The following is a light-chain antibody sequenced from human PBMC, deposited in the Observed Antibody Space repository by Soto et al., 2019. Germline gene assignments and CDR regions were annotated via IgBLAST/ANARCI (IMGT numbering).Light chain of an antibody. Sequence: QSVLAQAAAVSGCPGQSITISCTGTSSDVGGYNYVSWYQQHPGKAPKLMIYEVSNRPSGVSNRFSGSKSGNTASLTISGLQAEDEADYYCSSYTSSSIYVFGTGTKVTVL. CDR3: SSYTSSSIYV. J-gene: IGLJ1*01. CDR1: SSDVGGYNY. CDR2: EVS. V-gene: IGLV2-14*01.